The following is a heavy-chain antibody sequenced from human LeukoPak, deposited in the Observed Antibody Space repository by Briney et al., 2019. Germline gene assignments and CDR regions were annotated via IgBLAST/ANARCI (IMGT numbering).Heavy chain of an antibody. V-gene: IGHV4-59*02. CDR1: GASVTDYY. Sequence: SETLSLTCTVSGASVTDYYWSWIRQSPGKGLEWISYIHHSGNSDYNPSLRSRVTTSLDTSKNQFSLNLISVTAADTAVYYCTRGHWGLQSWGQGTLVTVSS. D-gene: IGHD7-27*01. CDR3: TRGHWGLQS. J-gene: IGHJ5*02. CDR2: IHHSGNS.